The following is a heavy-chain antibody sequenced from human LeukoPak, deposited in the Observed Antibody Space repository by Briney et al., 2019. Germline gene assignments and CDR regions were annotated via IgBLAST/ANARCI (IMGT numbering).Heavy chain of an antibody. CDR2: ISSNGGST. Sequence: GGSLRLSCSASGFTFSSYAMHWVRQAPGKGLEYVSAISSNGGSTYYADSVKGRFAISRDNSKNTLYLQMNSLRAEDTAVYYCARETGGAVGSTDFDYWGQGTLVTVSS. V-gene: IGHV3-64*04. CDR1: GFTFSSYA. D-gene: IGHD3-10*01. J-gene: IGHJ4*02. CDR3: ARETGGAVGSTDFDY.